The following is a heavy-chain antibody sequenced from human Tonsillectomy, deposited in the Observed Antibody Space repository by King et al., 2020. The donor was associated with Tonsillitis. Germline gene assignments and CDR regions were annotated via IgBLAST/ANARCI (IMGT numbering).Heavy chain of an antibody. V-gene: IGHV3-74*03. CDR1: GFTFSTYW. CDR2: INSDGSST. Sequence: VQLVESGGGLVQPGGSLRLSCAASGFTFSTYWMHWVRQAPGKGLVWVSRINSDGSSTTYADSVKGRFTISRDNAKNTLYLQMNSLRAEDTAVDYCARGYSGTYRLGYWGQGTLVTVSS. D-gene: IGHD1-26*01. J-gene: IGHJ4*02. CDR3: ARGYSGTYRLGY.